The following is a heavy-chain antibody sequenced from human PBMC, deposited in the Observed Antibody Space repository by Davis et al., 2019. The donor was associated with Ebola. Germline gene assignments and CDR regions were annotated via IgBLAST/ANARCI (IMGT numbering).Heavy chain of an antibody. CDR3: ASLVDYEFWGGYLDY. CDR1: GGSFNGFY. CDR2: INHSGIT. D-gene: IGHD3-3*01. Sequence: PSETLSLTCAVYGGSFNGFYWSWIRQPPGKGLEWIGKINHSGITNYNPSLKSRVTISVDTSKNQFSLKLSAVTAADTAVYYCASLVDYEFWGGYLDYWGQGTLVTVSS. J-gene: IGHJ4*02. V-gene: IGHV4-34*01.